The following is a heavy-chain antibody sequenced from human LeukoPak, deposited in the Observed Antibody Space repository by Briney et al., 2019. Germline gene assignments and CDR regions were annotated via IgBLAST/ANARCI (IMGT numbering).Heavy chain of an antibody. CDR1: GGSFSGYY. V-gene: IGHV4-34*01. CDR3: ASVLGYCSGGSCKYFDY. D-gene: IGHD2-15*01. CDR2: INHSGST. J-gene: IGHJ4*02. Sequence: SETLSLTCAVYGGSFSGYYWSWIRQPPGKGLEWIGEINHSGSTNYNPSLKSRVTISVDMSKNQFSLKLSSVTAADTAVYYCASVLGYCSGGSCKYFDYWGQGTLVTVSS.